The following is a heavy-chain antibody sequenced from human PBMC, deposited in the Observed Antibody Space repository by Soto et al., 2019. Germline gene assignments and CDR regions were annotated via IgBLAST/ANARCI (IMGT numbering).Heavy chain of an antibody. V-gene: IGHV4-59*02. CDR3: ARRYGTTFDY. CDR2: IYYSGST. CDR1: GGSVSSYY. J-gene: IGHJ4*02. D-gene: IGHD1-7*01. Sequence: SETLSLTCTVSGGSVSSYYWSWIRQPPGKGLEWIGYIYYSGSTNYNPSLKSRVTISVDTSKNQFSLKLSSVTTADTAVYYCARRYGTTFDYWGQGTLVTVSS.